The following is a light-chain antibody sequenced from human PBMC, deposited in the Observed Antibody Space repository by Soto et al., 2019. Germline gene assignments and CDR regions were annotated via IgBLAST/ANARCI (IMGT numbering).Light chain of an antibody. CDR3: QSYYSSLAGFV. V-gene: IGLV1-40*01. Sequence: QSVLTQPPSVSGAPGQRVTISCTGSSSNIGARFDVHWYRHLPGTAPKLLISVNTNGPSGVADRFSGSKSGTSASLAIAGLRAEDAADYYFQSYYSSLAGFVFGTGTKVTVL. CDR1: SSNIGARFD. J-gene: IGLJ1*01. CDR2: VNT.